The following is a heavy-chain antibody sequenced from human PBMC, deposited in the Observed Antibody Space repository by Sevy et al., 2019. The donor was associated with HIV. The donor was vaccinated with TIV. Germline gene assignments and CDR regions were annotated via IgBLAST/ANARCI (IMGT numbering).Heavy chain of an antibody. J-gene: IGHJ6*03. Sequence: ASVKVSCKASGGTFSSYAISWVRQAPGQWLEWMGGIIPIFGTANYAQKFQGRVTITADESTSTAYMELSSLRSEDTAVYYCARAGDYSSHYYYYYMDVWGKGTTVTVSS. CDR3: ARAGDYSSHYYYYYMDV. CDR2: IIPIFGTA. CDR1: GGTFSSYA. V-gene: IGHV1-69*13. D-gene: IGHD4-4*01.